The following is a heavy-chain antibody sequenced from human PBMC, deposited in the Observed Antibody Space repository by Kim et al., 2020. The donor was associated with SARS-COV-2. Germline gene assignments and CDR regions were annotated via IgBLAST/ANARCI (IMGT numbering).Heavy chain of an antibody. D-gene: IGHD3-9*01. Sequence: SLKSRVTISVDTSKNQFSLKLSSVTAADTAVYYCARGVIRYFDWLFNLDYWGQGTLVTVSS. V-gene: IGHV4-31*02. CDR3: ARGVIRYFDWLFNLDY. J-gene: IGHJ4*02.